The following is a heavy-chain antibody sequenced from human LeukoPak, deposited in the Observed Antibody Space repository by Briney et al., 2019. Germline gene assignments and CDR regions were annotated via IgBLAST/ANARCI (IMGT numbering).Heavy chain of an antibody. CDR1: GFTFTSYN. D-gene: IGHD3-3*01. V-gene: IGHV3-15*01. CDR3: TTATLRSVCF. Sequence: GGSLRLSCAASGFTFTSYNMNWVRQAPGKGLEWVGRIKSKSDGGTTDYAAPVKGRFTISRDESKNTLYLQMNSLKIMDTAVYYCTTATLRSVCFWGQGTLVTVSS. J-gene: IGHJ4*02. CDR2: IKSKSDGGTT.